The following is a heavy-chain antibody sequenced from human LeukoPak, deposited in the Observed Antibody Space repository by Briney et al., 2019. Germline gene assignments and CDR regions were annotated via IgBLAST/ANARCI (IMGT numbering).Heavy chain of an antibody. CDR2: IYNDGRT. Sequence: GGSLRLSCAASGFTVNNKYMTWVRQAPGKGLEWVSLIYNDGRTYYADSVKGRFTISRDNSKNTLYLQMNSLRAEDTAVYYCAKLACRGTMIVVVIKGRAEYYFDYWGQGTLVTVSS. D-gene: IGHD3-22*01. J-gene: IGHJ4*02. CDR1: GFTVNNKY. V-gene: IGHV3-53*01. CDR3: AKLACRGTMIVVVIKGRAEYYFDY.